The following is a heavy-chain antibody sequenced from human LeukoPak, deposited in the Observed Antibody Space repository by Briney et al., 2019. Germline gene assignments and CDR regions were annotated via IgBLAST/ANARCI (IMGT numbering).Heavy chain of an antibody. CDR3: ARGTTPGIAIYLDY. J-gene: IGHJ4*02. CDR1: GDTFSGYY. Sequence: ASVKVSCKASGDTFSGYYLNWVRQAPGQELEWMGWINPNSGGTDFAQRFQGRVTMTWDTSTNTGYMELSSLTSDDTAVFYCARGTTPGIAIYLDYWGQGTLLTVSS. D-gene: IGHD6-13*01. CDR2: INPNSGGT. V-gene: IGHV1-2*02.